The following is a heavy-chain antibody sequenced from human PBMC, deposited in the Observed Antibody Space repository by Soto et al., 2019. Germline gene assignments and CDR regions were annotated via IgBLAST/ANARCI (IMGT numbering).Heavy chain of an antibody. CDR3: ARHGHNIYGFDV. Sequence: QVQPQESGPGLVKPSDTLSLTCAVSGGSISSVNWWSWVRQSPGKGLEWIGERHPSGSTNYNPSLKSRVTVSMDKSRNLFSLKMYSVTAADTAVYFCARHGHNIYGFDVWGRGTTVTVSS. J-gene: IGHJ6*02. CDR1: GGSISSVNW. V-gene: IGHV4-4*02. CDR2: RHPSGST. D-gene: IGHD1-1*01.